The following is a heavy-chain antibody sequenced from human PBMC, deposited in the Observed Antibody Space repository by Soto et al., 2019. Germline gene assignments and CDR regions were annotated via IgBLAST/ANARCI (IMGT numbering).Heavy chain of an antibody. Sequence: GGSLRLSCAASGFTFSDYYMSWIRQAPGKGLEWVSYISSSGSTIYYADSVKGRFTISRDNAKNSLYLQMNSLRAEDTAVYYCARSPPPHLEWLLGSESGWWGQGTLVTVSS. J-gene: IGHJ4*02. D-gene: IGHD3-3*01. CDR3: ARSPPPHLEWLLGSESGW. V-gene: IGHV3-11*01. CDR2: ISSSGSTI. CDR1: GFTFSDYY.